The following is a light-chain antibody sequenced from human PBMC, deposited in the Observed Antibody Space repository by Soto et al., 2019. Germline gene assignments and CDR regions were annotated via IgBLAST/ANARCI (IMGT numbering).Light chain of an antibody. J-gene: IGLJ1*01. CDR3: SSYTSSSTLYV. CDR1: SSDVGGYNY. CDR2: EVS. Sequence: LTQPASVSGSPGQSITISCTGTSSDVGGYNYVSWYQQHPGKAPKLMIYEVSNRPSGVSNRFSGSKSGNTASLTISGLQAEDEADYYCSSYTSSSTLYVFGTGTKVTAL. V-gene: IGLV2-14*01.